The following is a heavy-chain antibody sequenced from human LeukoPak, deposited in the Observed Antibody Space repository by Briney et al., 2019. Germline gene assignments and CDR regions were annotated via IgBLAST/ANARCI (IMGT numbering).Heavy chain of an antibody. CDR2: IYYSGST. D-gene: IGHD6-13*01. Sequence: SETLSLTCTVSGGSISSSSYYWGWIRQPPGKGLEWIGSIYYSGSTYYNPSLKSRVTISVDTSKNQFSLKLSSVTAADTAVYYCARLKVSAAAGPKILDYWGQGTLVTVSS. CDR1: GGSISSSSYY. CDR3: ARLKVSAAAGPKILDY. J-gene: IGHJ4*02. V-gene: IGHV4-39*01.